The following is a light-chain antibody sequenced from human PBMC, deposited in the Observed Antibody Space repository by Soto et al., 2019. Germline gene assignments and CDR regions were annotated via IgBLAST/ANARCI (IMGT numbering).Light chain of an antibody. CDR3: QQYVSSVT. J-gene: IGKJ1*01. V-gene: IGKV3-20*01. CDR2: GAS. CDR1: QSVDSSF. Sequence: EIVLTQSPGSLSLSPGERATLSCRTSQSVDSSFFAWYQQKPGQAPRLLIYGASNMATGIPDRFSGSGSGTDFSLTISRLEPEDFAVYYFQQYVSSVTFGQGTKVEIK.